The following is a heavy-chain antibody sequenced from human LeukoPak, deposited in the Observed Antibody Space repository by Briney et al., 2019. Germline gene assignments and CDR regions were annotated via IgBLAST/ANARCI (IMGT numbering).Heavy chain of an antibody. Sequence: SQTLSLTCTVSGGSISSGDSYWSWIRQPPGKGLEWIGYIYYSGSTYYNPSLKSRVTISVDTSKNQFSLKLSSVTAADTAVYYCARRDDFWAFDIWGQGTMVTVSS. CDR1: GGSISSGDSY. CDR2: IYYSGST. D-gene: IGHD3-3*01. V-gene: IGHV4-30-4*01. J-gene: IGHJ3*02. CDR3: ARRDDFWAFDI.